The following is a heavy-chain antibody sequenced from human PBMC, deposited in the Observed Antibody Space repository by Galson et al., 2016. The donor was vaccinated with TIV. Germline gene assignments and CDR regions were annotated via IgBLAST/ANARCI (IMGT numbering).Heavy chain of an antibody. CDR1: GGSISSGNYY. J-gene: IGHJ4*02. D-gene: IGHD3-3*01. CDR3: AKITNTIGTYYFDY. Sequence: TLSLTCTVSGGSISSGNYYWSWIRQHPGKGLEWIGYIYYSGSTYYNPSLKSRVTISVDTSKNQFSLKLSSVIAADTAVYYCAKITNTIGTYYFDYWGQGTLVTVSS. CDR2: IYYSGST. V-gene: IGHV4-31*03.